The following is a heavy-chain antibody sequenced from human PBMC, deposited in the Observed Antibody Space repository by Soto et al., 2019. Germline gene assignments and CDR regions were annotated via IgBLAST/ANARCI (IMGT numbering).Heavy chain of an antibody. D-gene: IGHD6-19*01. CDR3: AKSDSSGWYHHFQH. CDR2: ISDSRGTS. J-gene: IGHJ1*01. CDR1: GFTFSSHA. Sequence: EVQLLESGGGLVQPGGSLRLSCAASGFTFSSHAMSWVRQAPGKGLEWVSAISDSRGTSYYADSVKGRFTISRDCSKNTLYLQMNSPRAEHTAVYYCAKSDSSGWYHHFQHWGQGTPVTVSS. V-gene: IGHV3-23*01.